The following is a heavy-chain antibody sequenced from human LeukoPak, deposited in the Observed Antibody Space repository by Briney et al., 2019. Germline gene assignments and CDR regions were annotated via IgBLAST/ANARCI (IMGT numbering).Heavy chain of an antibody. V-gene: IGHV4-61*02. CDR2: IYTSGST. J-gene: IGHJ4*02. CDR3: AREASLVHNYDFWSGDKYYFDY. D-gene: IGHD3-3*01. CDR1: GGSISSGSYY. Sequence: SETLSLTCAVYGGSISSGSYYWGWIRQPAGKGLEWIGRIYTSGSTNYNPSLKSRVTISVDTSKNQFSLKLSSVTAADTAVYYCAREASLVHNYDFWSGDKYYFDYWGQGTLVTVSS.